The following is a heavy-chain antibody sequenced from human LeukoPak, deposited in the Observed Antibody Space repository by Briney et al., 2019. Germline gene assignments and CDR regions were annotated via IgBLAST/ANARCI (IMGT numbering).Heavy chain of an antibody. V-gene: IGHV3-11*01. J-gene: IGHJ6*02. CDR3: AKVLGDSSTWSYSSYYGMDV. Sequence: PGGSLRLSCAASGFTFSDHYMSWIRQAPGKGLEWVSYISSSGSNIYYVDSVKGRFTISRDNAKNSLSLQMNSLRAEDTAVYYCAKVLGDSSTWSYSSYYGMDVWGQGTTVTVSS. CDR2: ISSSGSNI. CDR1: GFTFSDHY. D-gene: IGHD6-13*01.